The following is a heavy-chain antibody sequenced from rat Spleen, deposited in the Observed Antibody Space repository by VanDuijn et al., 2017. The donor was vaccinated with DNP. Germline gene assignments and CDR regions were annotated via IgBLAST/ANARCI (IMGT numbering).Heavy chain of an antibody. Sequence: EVQLVESGGGLVQPGRSLKLSCAASGFTFSDYAMAWVRQSPKKGLEWVAAVSPSGGRTYYRDSVKGRFTISRDNGKSTLYLQMNRLRSEDTATYYCARQSAIYYYGYVPTFFDYWGQGVMVAVSS. CDR2: VSPSGGRT. V-gene: IGHV5-22*01. D-gene: IGHD1-12*01. J-gene: IGHJ2*01. CDR1: GFTFSDYA. CDR3: ARQSAIYYYGYVPTFFDY.